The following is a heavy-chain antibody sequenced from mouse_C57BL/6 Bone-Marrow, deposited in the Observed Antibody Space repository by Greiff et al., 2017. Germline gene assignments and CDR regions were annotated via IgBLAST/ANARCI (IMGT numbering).Heavy chain of an antibody. V-gene: IGHV1-61*01. CDR1: GYTFTSYW. J-gene: IGHJ4*01. CDR3: ASVYYGNYENAMDY. D-gene: IGHD2-1*01. Sequence: QVQLQQPGAELVRPGSSVKLSCKASGYTFTSYWMDWVKQRPGQGLEWIGNIYPSDSETHYNQKFKDKATLTVDKSSSTAYMQLSSLTSEDSAVYYYASVYYGNYENAMDYWGQGTSVTVSS. CDR2: IYPSDSET.